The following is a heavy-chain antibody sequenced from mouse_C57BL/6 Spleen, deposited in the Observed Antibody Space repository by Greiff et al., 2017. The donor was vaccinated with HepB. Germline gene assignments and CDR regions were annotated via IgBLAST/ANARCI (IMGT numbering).Heavy chain of an antibody. CDR1: GYTFTSYT. V-gene: IGHV1-4*01. D-gene: IGHD1-1*01. CDR3: ARERGITTVVATDY. CDR2: INPSSGYT. J-gene: IGHJ2*01. Sequence: VKLQQSGAELARPGASVKMSCKASGYTFTSYTMHWVKQRPGQGLEWIGYINPSSGYTKYNQKFKDKATLTAEQSSSTAYMQLSSLTSEDSAVYYCARERGITTVVATDYWGQGTTLTVSS.